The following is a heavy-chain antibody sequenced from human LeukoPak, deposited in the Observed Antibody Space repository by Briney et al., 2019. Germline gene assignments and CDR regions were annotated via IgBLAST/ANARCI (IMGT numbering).Heavy chain of an antibody. D-gene: IGHD4-17*01. Sequence: PSETLSLTCTVSGGSINDFYWNWIRQPPGKGLEWIGYIYYSGSTNYNPSLKSRVTISVDTSKNQFSLKLSSVTAADTAVYYCARDPATVTTANYFDYWGQGTLVTVSS. CDR3: ARDPATVTTANYFDY. V-gene: IGHV4-59*01. CDR2: IYYSGST. J-gene: IGHJ4*02. CDR1: GGSINDFY.